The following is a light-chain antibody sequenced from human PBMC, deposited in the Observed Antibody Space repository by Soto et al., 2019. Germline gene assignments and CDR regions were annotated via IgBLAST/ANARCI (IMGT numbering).Light chain of an antibody. CDR1: QSISSY. V-gene: IGKV1-39*01. CDR3: QQSYSTPYT. J-gene: IGKJ2*01. Sequence: DIQMTQPPSSLSASVGDRVTITCRASQSISSYLNWYQQKRGKAPKLLIYAASSLQSGVPSRFSGSGSGTDFTLTISSLQPEDFATYYSQQSYSTPYTFGQGTKLEIK. CDR2: AAS.